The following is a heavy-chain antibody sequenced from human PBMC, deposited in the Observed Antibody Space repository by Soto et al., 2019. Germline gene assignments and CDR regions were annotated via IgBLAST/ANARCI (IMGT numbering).Heavy chain of an antibody. CDR3: ARFGVYGDLTDY. J-gene: IGHJ4*02. D-gene: IGHD4-17*01. V-gene: IGHV4-39*01. CDR2: IYYSGST. CDR1: GGSISSSSYY. Sequence: SETLSLTCTVSGGSISSSSYYWGWIRQPPGKGLVWIGSIYYSGSTYYNPSLKSRVTISVDTSKNQFSLKLSSVTAADTAVYYCARFGVYGDLTDYWGQGTLVTVSS.